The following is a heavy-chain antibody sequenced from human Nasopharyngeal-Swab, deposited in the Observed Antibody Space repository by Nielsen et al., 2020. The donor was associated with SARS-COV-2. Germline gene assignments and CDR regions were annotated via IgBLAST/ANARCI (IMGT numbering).Heavy chain of an antibody. D-gene: IGHD1-1*01. J-gene: IGHJ4*02. CDR2: ISSDESTT. CDR3: ARDSPWQELDY. Sequence: GGSLRFSCAAPGFSFSIYWMHWVRQPPGKGLVWVSGISSDESTTTYADSVKGRFTISRDNTKNTLYLQMNSLRAEDTAVYYCARDSPWQELDYWGQGTLVTVSS. CDR1: GFSFSIYW. V-gene: IGHV3-74*01.